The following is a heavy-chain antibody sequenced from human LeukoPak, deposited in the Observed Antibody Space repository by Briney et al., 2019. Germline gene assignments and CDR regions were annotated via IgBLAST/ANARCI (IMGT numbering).Heavy chain of an antibody. Sequence: GGSLRLSCAASGFTFSNAWMSWVRQAPGKGLEWVGRIKSKTDGGTTDYAAPVKGRFTISRDDSKNTLYLQMNSLNTEDTAVYYCTAGIAARPYYYYYMDVWGKGTTVTVSS. D-gene: IGHD6-6*01. J-gene: IGHJ6*03. CDR3: TAGIAARPYYYYYMDV. CDR2: IKSKTDGGTT. CDR1: GFTFSNAW. V-gene: IGHV3-15*01.